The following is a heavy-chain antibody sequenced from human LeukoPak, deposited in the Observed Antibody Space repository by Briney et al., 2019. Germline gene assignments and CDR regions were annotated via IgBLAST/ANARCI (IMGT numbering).Heavy chain of an antibody. D-gene: IGHD3-22*01. CDR2: INPNSGGT. V-gene: IGHV1-2*02. CDR1: GYTFTGYY. J-gene: IGHJ4*02. CDR3: ARGGYYDSSGFDN. Sequence: ASVKVSCTASGYTFTGYYLHWVRQAPGQRLEWMGCINPNSGGTKYGQKFQGRVTMTRDTSISTAHMELTGLGSDDTAVYYCARGGYYDSSGFDNWGQGTLVTVSS.